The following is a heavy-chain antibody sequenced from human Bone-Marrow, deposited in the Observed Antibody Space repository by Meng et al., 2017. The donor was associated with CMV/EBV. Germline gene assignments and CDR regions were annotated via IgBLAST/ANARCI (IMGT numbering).Heavy chain of an antibody. CDR2: INHSGST. J-gene: IGHJ6*01. D-gene: IGHD3-3*01. V-gene: IGHV4-34*01. Sequence: GSLRLSCAVYGGSFSGYYWSWIRQPPGKGLEWIGEINHSGSTNYNPSLKSRVTISVDTSKNQFSLKLSSVTAADTAVYYCARGRVDGFLEWLPAYYGMAVWGQGTTVTVYS. CDR1: GGSFSGYY. CDR3: ARGRVDGFLEWLPAYYGMAV.